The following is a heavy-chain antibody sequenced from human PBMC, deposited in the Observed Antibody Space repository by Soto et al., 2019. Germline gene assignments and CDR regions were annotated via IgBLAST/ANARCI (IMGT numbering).Heavy chain of an antibody. J-gene: IGHJ6*02. CDR1: GFTFSSYW. CDR2: INSDGSST. D-gene: IGHD3-22*01. Sequence: VGSLRLSCAASGFTFSSYWMHWVRQAPGKGLVWVSRINSDGSSTSYADSVKGRFTISRDNAKNTLHLQMNSLRAEDTAVYYCARDKRVGYYYDSSGYGYYYYYGMDVWGQGTTVTVSS. CDR3: ARDKRVGYYYDSSGYGYYYYYGMDV. V-gene: IGHV3-74*01.